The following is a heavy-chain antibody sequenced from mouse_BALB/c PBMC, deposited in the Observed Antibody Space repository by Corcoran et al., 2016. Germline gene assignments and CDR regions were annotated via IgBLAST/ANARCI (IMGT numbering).Heavy chain of an antibody. D-gene: IGHD1-1*01. CDR3: ARRDYFGSSPSDY. J-gene: IGHJ2*01. Sequence: EVLLQQSGPELVKPGTSVKIPCKASGYPFTDYNVDWVRQSHGKSLEWIGDINPNNGGTIYNQKFKGKATLTVDKSSSTAYMEIRSLTSEDAAVYYCARRDYFGSSPSDYWGQGTTLTVSS. CDR1: GYPFTDYN. CDR2: INPNNGGT. V-gene: IGHV1-18*01.